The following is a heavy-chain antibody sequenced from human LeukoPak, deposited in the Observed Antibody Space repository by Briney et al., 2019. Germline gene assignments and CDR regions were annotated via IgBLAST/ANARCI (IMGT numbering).Heavy chain of an antibody. Sequence: GGSLRLSCAASGFTFSSYWMSWVRQAPGKGLEWVANIKQDGSEKYYVDSVKGRFTISRDNAKNSLYLQMNSLRAEDTAVYYCARASIRYFDWLRAFDIWGQGTMVTVSS. V-gene: IGHV3-7*03. CDR2: IKQDGSEK. CDR1: GFTFSSYW. CDR3: ARASIRYFDWLRAFDI. D-gene: IGHD3-9*01. J-gene: IGHJ3*02.